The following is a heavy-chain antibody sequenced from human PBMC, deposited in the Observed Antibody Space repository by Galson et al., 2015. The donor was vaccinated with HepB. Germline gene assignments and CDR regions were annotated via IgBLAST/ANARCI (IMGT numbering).Heavy chain of an antibody. D-gene: IGHD1-20*01. J-gene: IGHJ4*02. V-gene: IGHV1-2*06. CDR2: INPTSGGI. CDR3: ARADNWNDYYFDY. CDR1: GYAFTGYY. Sequence: SVKVSCKASGYAFTGYYIHWVRQAPGQGLEWMGRINPTSGGIKYAQKFQGRVPLTRETSISTAYMELRRLRSDDTAVYYCARADNWNDYYFDYWGQGSLVTVSS.